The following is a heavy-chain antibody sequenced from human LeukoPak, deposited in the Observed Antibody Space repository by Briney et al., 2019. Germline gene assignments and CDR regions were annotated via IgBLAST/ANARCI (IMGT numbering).Heavy chain of an antibody. CDR1: GFTFGSYW. J-gene: IGHJ4*02. D-gene: IGHD5-24*01. Sequence: GGSLRLSCEVSGFTFGSYWMNWVRQVPGKGLAWVSHINTYGTSAIYADSVKGRFTISRDNAKNMLFLQMDSLRAEDTAVYYCARANGYKFDYWGQGTLVTVSS. CDR3: ARANGYKFDY. V-gene: IGHV3-74*01. CDR2: INTYGTSA.